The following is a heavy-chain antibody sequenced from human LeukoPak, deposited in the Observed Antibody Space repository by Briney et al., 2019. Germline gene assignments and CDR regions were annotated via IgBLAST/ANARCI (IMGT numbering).Heavy chain of an antibody. CDR2: IYPGDSDT. CDR3: ARSSGTSPYDTIFGGMDV. D-gene: IGHD3-3*01. J-gene: IGHJ6*02. Sequence: GESLQISCKGSGYIFTSYWIGWVRQLPGKGLEWMGIIYPGDSDTRYSPSFQGQVTISADKSISTAYLQWSSLKASDTAMYYCARSSGTSPYDTIFGGMDVWGQGTTVTVSS. V-gene: IGHV5-51*01. CDR1: GYIFTSYW.